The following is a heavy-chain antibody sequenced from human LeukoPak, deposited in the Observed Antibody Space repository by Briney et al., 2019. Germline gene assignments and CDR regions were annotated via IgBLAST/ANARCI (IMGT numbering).Heavy chain of an antibody. D-gene: IGHD1-20*01. Sequence: PSETLSLTCTVSGVSISSYYWTWIRQPPGKGLEWIGYMFYSGSSNYNPSLRSRVTISVDTSKNQISLKLSSVTAADTAVYYCAREITGTTLDIWGQGTMVTVSS. CDR3: AREITGTTLDI. V-gene: IGHV4-59*01. CDR2: MFYSGSS. CDR1: GVSISSYY. J-gene: IGHJ3*02.